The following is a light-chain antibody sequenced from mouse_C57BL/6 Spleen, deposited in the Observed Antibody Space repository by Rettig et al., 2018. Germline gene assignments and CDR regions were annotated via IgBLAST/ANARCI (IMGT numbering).Light chain of an antibody. V-gene: IGKV6-20*01. CDR3: GQSYNYPFT. Sequence: NIVMTQSPKSMSMSVGERVTLSCKASENVGTYVSWYQQKPEQSPKLLIYGASNRYTGVPDRFTGSGSATDFTLTISSVQAEDLADYHCGQSYNYPFTFGSGTKLEI. CDR1: ENVGTY. CDR2: GAS. J-gene: IGKJ4*01.